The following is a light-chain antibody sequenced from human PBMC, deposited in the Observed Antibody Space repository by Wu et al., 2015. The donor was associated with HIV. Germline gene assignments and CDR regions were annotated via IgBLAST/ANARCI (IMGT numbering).Light chain of an antibody. V-gene: IGKV3-20*01. CDR1: QSVSTY. CDR3: QQYGSSGRYT. CDR2: DAS. J-gene: IGKJ2*01. Sequence: DIVLTQSPATLSVSPGKRATLSCRASQSVSTYLAWYQQKPGQAPRLLMYDASNRATGIPVRFSGSGSGTDFTLTISRLEPEDFAVYYCQQYGSSGRYTFGQGTKLEIK.